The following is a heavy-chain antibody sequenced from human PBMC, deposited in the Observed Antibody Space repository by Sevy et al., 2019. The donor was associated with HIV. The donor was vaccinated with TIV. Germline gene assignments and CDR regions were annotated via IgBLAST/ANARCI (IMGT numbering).Heavy chain of an antibody. CDR2: IYSGGST. CDR3: ARGGVVPAATYYHYGMDV. Sequence: GGSLRLSCAASGFTVSGNYLTWVRQAPGKGLEWVSVIYSGGSTYYADSVKGRFTISRDNSKNTLYLQMNSLRAEDTAVYYCARGGVVPAATYYHYGMDVWGQGTTVTVSS. V-gene: IGHV3-53*01. CDR1: GFTVSGNY. J-gene: IGHJ6*02. D-gene: IGHD2-2*01.